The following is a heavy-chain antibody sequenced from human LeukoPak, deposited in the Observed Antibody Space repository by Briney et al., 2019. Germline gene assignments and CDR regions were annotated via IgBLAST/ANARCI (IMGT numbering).Heavy chain of an antibody. J-gene: IGHJ6*03. CDR2: IKQDGSEK. Sequence: GGSLRLSCATSGFTFSSYPMSWVRQAPGKGLEWVANIKQDGSEKYYVDSVKGRFTISRDNAKNSLYLQMNSLRAEDTAVYYCAGDQSGYYYYTGDYYYYVDVWGKGTTVTVSS. V-gene: IGHV3-7*01. D-gene: IGHD3-22*01. CDR1: GFTFSSYP. CDR3: AGDQSGYYYYTGDYYYYVDV.